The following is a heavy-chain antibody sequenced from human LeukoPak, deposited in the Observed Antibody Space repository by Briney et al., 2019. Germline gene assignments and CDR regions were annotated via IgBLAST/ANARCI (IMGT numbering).Heavy chain of an antibody. D-gene: IGHD2-15*01. Sequence: PGGSLRLSCAASGFSFSSYAMSWVRQAPGKGLEWVSAISGSGGSTYYADSVKGRFTISRDNSKNTLYLQMNSLRAEDTAVYYCAKEANSGGSCYGTCWFDPWGQGTLVTVSS. J-gene: IGHJ5*02. CDR1: GFSFSSYA. CDR3: AKEANSGGSCYGTCWFDP. V-gene: IGHV3-23*01. CDR2: ISGSGGST.